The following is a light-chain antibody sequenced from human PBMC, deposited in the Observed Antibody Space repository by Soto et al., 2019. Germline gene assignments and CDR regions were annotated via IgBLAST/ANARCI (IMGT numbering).Light chain of an antibody. CDR2: GAS. Sequence: EIVMTQSPATLSVSPGERANPSCRASQSVSSNLAWYQQKPGQAPRLLIYGASTKATGIPAGFSGSGSGTEFTLTISSLQSEDFAVYYCQQYNNWPQTFGQGTKV. CDR1: QSVSSN. J-gene: IGKJ1*01. CDR3: QQYNNWPQT. V-gene: IGKV3-15*01.